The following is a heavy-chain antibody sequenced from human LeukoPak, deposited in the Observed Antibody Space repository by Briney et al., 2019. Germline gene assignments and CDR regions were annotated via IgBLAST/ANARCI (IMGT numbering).Heavy chain of an antibody. CDR1: GGSISSSSYY. Sequence: SETLSLTCTVSGGSISSSSYYWGWIRQPPGKGLEWIGSIYYSGSTYYNPSLKSRVTISVDTSKNQFSLKLSSVTAADTAVYYCAADSYGSGSYYRNYWGQGTLVTVSS. V-gene: IGHV4-39*07. CDR2: IYYSGST. J-gene: IGHJ4*02. D-gene: IGHD3-10*01. CDR3: AADSYGSGSYYRNY.